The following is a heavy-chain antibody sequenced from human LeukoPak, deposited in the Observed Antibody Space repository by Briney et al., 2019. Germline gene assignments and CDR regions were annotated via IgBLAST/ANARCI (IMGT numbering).Heavy chain of an antibody. CDR3: ARGWGLRWYY. CDR1: DGSISSGGYS. V-gene: IGHV4-30-2*01. J-gene: IGHJ4*02. CDR2: IYRSGST. D-gene: IGHD4-23*01. Sequence: SETLSLTCAASDGSISSGGYSWSWIRQPPGKGLEWIGYIYRSGSTYYNSSLKSRVTISVDRSKNQFSLKLSSVTAADTAVYYCARGWGLRWYYWGQGTLVTVSS.